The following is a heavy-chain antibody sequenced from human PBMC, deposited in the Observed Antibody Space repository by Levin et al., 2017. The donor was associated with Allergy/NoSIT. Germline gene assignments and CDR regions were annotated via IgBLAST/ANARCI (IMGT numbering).Heavy chain of an antibody. CDR2: IDPSDSYV. CDR1: GYRFNTYW. Sequence: EASVKVSCEASGYRFNTYWINWVRQMPGKGLEWMAKIDPSDSYVNYNPSFQGHVTISVDKSINTVYVQWSSLKASDTAMYYCARQMFGSGKKIDYWGQGTLVTVS. D-gene: IGHD3-10*01. V-gene: IGHV5-10-1*01. CDR3: ARQMFGSGKKIDY. J-gene: IGHJ4*02.